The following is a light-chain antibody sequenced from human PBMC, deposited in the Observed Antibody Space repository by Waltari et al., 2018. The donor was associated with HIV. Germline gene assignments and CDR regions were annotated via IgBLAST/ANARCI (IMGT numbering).Light chain of an antibody. Sequence: QLVLTQSPSASASLGASVKLTCTLTSGHSNYAIAWHQQQPEKGPRYLMNLNSDGSHNKGDGIPDRFSGSSSGAERYLTISSLQSEDEDDYYCQTWGTGTWVFGGGTKLTVL. CDR2: LNSDGSH. J-gene: IGLJ3*02. V-gene: IGLV4-69*01. CDR1: SGHSNYA. CDR3: QTWGTGTWV.